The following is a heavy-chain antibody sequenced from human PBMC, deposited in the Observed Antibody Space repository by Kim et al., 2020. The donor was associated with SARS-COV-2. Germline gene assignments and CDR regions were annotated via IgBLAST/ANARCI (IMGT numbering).Heavy chain of an antibody. D-gene: IGHD6-19*01. J-gene: IGHJ6*02. CDR3: AKDLPSYSSGWAYYYYYGMDV. CDR1: GFTFSSYG. Sequence: GGSLRLSCAASGFTFSSYGMHWVRQAPGKGLEWVAVIWYDGSNKYYADSVKGRFTISRDNSKNTLYLRMNSLRAEDTAVYYCAKDLPSYSSGWAYYYYYGMDVWGQGTTVTVSS. CDR2: IWYDGSNK. V-gene: IGHV3-33*06.